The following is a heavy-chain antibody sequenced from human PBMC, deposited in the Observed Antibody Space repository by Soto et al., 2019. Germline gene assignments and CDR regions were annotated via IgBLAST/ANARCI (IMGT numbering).Heavy chain of an antibody. J-gene: IGHJ4*02. V-gene: IGHV4-34*01. D-gene: IGHD2-15*01. CDR3: ARFHPRYCSGGSCFSYFDY. CDR1: GGSFSGYY. CDR2: INHSGST. Sequence: QVQLQQWGAGLLKPSETLSLTCAVYGGSFSGYYWSWIRQPPGKGLEWIGEINHSGSTNYNPSLKSRVTISVDTSKNQFSLKLSCVTAADTAVYYCARFHPRYCSGGSCFSYFDYWGQGTLVTVSS.